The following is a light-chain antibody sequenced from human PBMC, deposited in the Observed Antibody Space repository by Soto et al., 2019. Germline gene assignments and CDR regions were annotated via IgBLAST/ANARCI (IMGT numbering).Light chain of an antibody. CDR1: QSVNKW. CDR2: DAS. J-gene: IGKJ2*01. Sequence: DIQMTQSPSTLSASVGDRVTITCRASQSVNKWLAWYQQKPGRAPNLVIYDASTLQTSVTSTFSGSGSGPEFTLTICSLQPDDFGTYYCQQYQSWPYTFGQGTKLEIK. V-gene: IGKV1-5*01. CDR3: QQYQSWPYT.